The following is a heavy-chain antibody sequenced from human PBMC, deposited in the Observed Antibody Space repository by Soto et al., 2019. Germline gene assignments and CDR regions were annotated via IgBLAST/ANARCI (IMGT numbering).Heavy chain of an antibody. CDR2: ISSNGGST. Sequence: EVQLVESGGGLVQPGGSLRLSCAASGFTFSSYAMHWVRQAPGKGLEYVSAISSNGGSTYYANSVKGRFTMSRDNSKNTLYLQMGSLRAEDMAVYYCSRDYSGYDYWGQGTLVTVSS. J-gene: IGHJ4*02. CDR1: GFTFSSYA. V-gene: IGHV3-64*01. D-gene: IGHD5-12*01. CDR3: SRDYSGYDY.